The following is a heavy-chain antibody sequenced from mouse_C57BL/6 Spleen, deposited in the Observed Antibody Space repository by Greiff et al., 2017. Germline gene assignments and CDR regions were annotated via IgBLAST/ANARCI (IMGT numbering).Heavy chain of an antibody. D-gene: IGHD1-1*01. Sequence: QVQLQQPGAELVMPGASVKLSCKASGYTFTSYWMHWVKQRPGQGLEWIGEIDPSDSYTNYNQKFKGKSTLTVDKSSSTAYRQLSSLTSEDSAIYDCARAPIYGSSYGGNFDYWGQGTTLTVSS. CDR3: ARAPIYGSSYGGNFDY. J-gene: IGHJ2*01. CDR1: GYTFTSYW. V-gene: IGHV1-69*01. CDR2: IDPSDSYT.